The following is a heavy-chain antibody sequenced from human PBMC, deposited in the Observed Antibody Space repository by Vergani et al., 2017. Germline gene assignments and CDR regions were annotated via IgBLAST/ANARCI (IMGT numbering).Heavy chain of an antibody. CDR3: ARHDSGHYDSSYYGLDV. D-gene: IGHD3-16*01. V-gene: IGHV4-39*01. Sequence: QLQLHKSGPGLVKPSETLSLTCTLSGGSISSSSHFWGWLRLTPGKGLEWIGSIYYSGSTYYNPSLKNRVSISVDTSKNQFSLKLSSVTAADSAVYYCARHDSGHYDSSYYGLDVWGQGTTVTVSS. CDR1: GGSISSSSHF. J-gene: IGHJ6*02. CDR2: IYYSGST.